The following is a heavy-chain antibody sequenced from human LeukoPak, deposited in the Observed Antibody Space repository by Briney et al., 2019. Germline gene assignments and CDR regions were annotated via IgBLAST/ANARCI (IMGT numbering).Heavy chain of an antibody. Sequence: PSETLSLTCTVSGGSISSSSYYWGWIRQPPGKGLEWIGRIYYSGSTYYNPSLKSRVTISVDTSNNQFSLKLSSVTAADTAVYYCALYDSSGYYYDYWGQGTLVTVSS. CDR2: IYYSGST. J-gene: IGHJ4*02. CDR3: ALYDSSGYYYDY. CDR1: GGSISSSSYY. V-gene: IGHV4-39*01. D-gene: IGHD3-22*01.